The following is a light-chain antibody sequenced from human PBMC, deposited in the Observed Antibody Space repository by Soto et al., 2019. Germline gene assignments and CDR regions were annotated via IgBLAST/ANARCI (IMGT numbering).Light chain of an antibody. J-gene: IGLJ3*02. V-gene: IGLV2-14*01. CDR3: SSYTSSSTV. Sequence: QSALTQPASVSGSPGQSITISCTGTSSDVGGYNYVSWYQQHPGKAPKLMIYEVSNRPSGVSNRFSGSNSGNTASLTISVLQAEDEADYYCSSYTSSSTVFGGGTKLTVL. CDR1: SSDVGGYNY. CDR2: EVS.